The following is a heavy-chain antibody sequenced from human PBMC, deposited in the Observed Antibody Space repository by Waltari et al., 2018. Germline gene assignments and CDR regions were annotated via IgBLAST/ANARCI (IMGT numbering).Heavy chain of an antibody. D-gene: IGHD3-9*01. CDR3: ARFRPADYYPHVRFDS. CDR1: GESLGRSRTLF. Sequence: QLQLQESGPRLVRPSETLSLTCTVFGESLGRSRTLFCGWIRQPPGKGPEWLGTLYYRGSTYYNPSLGSRVSMSIDTSKNQFSLTLNSVTAADTAVYYCARFRPADYYPHVRFDSWGKGSLVTVSS. V-gene: IGHV4-39*01. CDR2: LYYRGST. J-gene: IGHJ4*02.